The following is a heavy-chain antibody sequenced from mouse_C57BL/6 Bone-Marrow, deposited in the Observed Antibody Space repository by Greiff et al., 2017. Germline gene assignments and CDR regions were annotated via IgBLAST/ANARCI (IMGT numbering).Heavy chain of an antibody. CDR1: GYAFSSSW. CDR3: ARWGFDY. J-gene: IGHJ2*01. Sequence: VQLQESGPELVKPGASVKISCKASGYAFSSSWMNWVKQRPGKGLEWIGRIYPGDGDTNYNGKFKGKATLTADKSSSTAYMQLSSLTSEDSAVYCCARWGFDYWGQGTTLTVSS. CDR2: IYPGDGDT. V-gene: IGHV1-82*01.